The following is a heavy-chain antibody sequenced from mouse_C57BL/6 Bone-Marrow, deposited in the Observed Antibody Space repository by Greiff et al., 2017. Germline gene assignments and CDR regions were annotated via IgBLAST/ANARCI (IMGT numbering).Heavy chain of an antibody. CDR1: GYTFTSYW. CDR2: IDPSDSYT. D-gene: IGHD2-2*01. V-gene: IGHV1-59*01. J-gene: IGHJ3*01. CDR3: ARRGYDWFAY. Sequence: QVQLQQPGAELVRPGTSVKLSCKASGYTFTSYWMHWVKQRPGQGLEWIGVIDPSDSYTNYNQKFKGKATLTVDTSSSTAYMQLSSLTSEDSAVYYCARRGYDWFAYWGEGTLVTVSA.